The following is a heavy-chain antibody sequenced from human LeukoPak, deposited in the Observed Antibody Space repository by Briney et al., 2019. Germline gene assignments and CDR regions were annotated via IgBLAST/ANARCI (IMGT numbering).Heavy chain of an antibody. CDR2: ISGSGGYT. Sequence: GGSLRLSCAASGFTFSSYAMSWVRQAPGKGLEWVSGISGSGGYTYYADSVKGRVTISRDNSKNTLYLQMNSLRAEDTAVYYCAKCKQVAPWDYWGQGTLVTVSS. CDR1: GFTFSSYA. V-gene: IGHV3-23*01. D-gene: IGHD2/OR15-2a*01. CDR3: AKCKQVAPWDY. J-gene: IGHJ4*02.